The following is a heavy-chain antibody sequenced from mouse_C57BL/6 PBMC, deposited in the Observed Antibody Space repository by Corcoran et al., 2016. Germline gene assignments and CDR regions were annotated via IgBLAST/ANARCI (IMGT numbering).Heavy chain of an antibody. CDR3: ANYGSSYNYFDY. V-gene: IGHV1-19*01. D-gene: IGHD1-1*01. J-gene: IGHJ2*01. CDR2: INPYNGGT. CDR1: GYTFTDYY. Sequence: EVQLQQSGPVLVKPGASVKMSCKASGYTFTDYYMNWVKQSHGKSLEWIGVINPYNGGTSYNQKFKGKATLTVDKSSSTAYMELNSLTSEDSAVYYCANYGSSYNYFDYWGQGTTLTVSS.